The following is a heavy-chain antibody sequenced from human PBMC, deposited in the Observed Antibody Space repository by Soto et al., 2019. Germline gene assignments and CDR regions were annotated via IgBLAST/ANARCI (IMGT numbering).Heavy chain of an antibody. D-gene: IGHD1-20*01. J-gene: IGHJ6*02. Sequence: GESLKISCKGSGYSFTSYWIGWVRQMPGKGLEWMGIIYPGDSDTRYSPSFQGQVTISADKSISTAYLQWSSLKVSDTAMYYCARQNNWNDNYYYGMDVWGQGTTVTVSS. CDR3: ARQNNWNDNYYYGMDV. CDR1: GYSFTSYW. V-gene: IGHV5-51*01. CDR2: IYPGDSDT.